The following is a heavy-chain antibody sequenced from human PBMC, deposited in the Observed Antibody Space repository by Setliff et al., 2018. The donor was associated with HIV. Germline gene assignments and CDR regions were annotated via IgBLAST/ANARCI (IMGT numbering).Heavy chain of an antibody. CDR3: ARFGGTYSSNYFDF. CDR2: IFYSGST. Sequence: SETLSLTCTVSGGSISGHYWSWIRQPPGKGLEWIGNIFYSGSTNNNPSLESRVSISVDTSKNQFSLKLRSVTAADTAVYYCARFGGTYSSNYFDFWGQGTLVTVSS. V-gene: IGHV4-59*11. CDR1: GGSISGHY. J-gene: IGHJ4*02. D-gene: IGHD1-26*01.